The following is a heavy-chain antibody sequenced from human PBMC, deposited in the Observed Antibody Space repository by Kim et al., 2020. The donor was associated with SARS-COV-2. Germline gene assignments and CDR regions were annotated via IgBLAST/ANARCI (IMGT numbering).Heavy chain of an antibody. Sequence: SQTLSLTCAISGDSVSSNSAAWNWIRQSPSRGLEWLGRTYYRSKWYNDYAVSVKSRITINPDTSKNQFSLQLNSVTPEDTAVYYCARGAYCTNGVCSRAHGMDVWGQGTTVTVSS. J-gene: IGHJ6*02. CDR3: ARGAYCTNGVCSRAHGMDV. CDR2: TYYRSKWYN. CDR1: GDSVSSNSAA. D-gene: IGHD2-8*01. V-gene: IGHV6-1*01.